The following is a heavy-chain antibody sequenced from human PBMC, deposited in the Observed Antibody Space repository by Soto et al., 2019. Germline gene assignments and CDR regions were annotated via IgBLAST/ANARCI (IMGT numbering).Heavy chain of an antibody. CDR2: ILPMFGAV. CDR3: ARPKRSGYDRGDSYYHTMDV. CDR1: GGTSSNFV. V-gene: IGHV1-69*06. J-gene: IGHJ6*01. D-gene: IGHD3-3*01. Sequence: QVQLVQSGAEVKKSVSSVKVSCKASGGTSSNFVITWVRQVPGQGLEWLGVILPMFGAVKYAEKFQDRLTITADRSKKTAAMELGSLRSEDTAVYYCARPKRSGYDRGDSYYHTMDVWGHGTTFTVSP.